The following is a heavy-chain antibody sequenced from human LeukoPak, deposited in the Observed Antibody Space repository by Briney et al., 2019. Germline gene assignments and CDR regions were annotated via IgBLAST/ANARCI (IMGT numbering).Heavy chain of an antibody. CDR2: ISYDGSNR. CDR1: GFTFINYA. CDR3: ARVFYSSTWFDY. D-gene: IGHD6-6*01. Sequence: GGSLRLSCAASGFTFINYAMHWVRQAPGNGLECVAVISYDGSNRYYADSVEGRFTISRDNSKNTLDLQMDSLRAENTAVYYCARVFYSSTWFDYWGPGTPVTVSS. V-gene: IGHV3-30*04. J-gene: IGHJ4*02.